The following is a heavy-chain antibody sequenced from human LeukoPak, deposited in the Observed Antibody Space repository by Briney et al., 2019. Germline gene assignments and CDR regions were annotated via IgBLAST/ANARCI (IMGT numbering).Heavy chain of an antibody. CDR3: AREYSSSSRYYYYYMDV. D-gene: IGHD6-6*01. CDR2: IYYRGST. CDR1: DDSITMYY. J-gene: IGHJ6*03. Sequence: SETLSLTCSVSDDSITMYYWTWIRQPPGKGLEWFGSIYYRGSTYYNPSFKSRVTITVDTPKNQFSLKLSSVTAADTAVYYGAREYSSSSRYYYYYMDVWGKGTTVTVSS. V-gene: IGHV4-38-2*02.